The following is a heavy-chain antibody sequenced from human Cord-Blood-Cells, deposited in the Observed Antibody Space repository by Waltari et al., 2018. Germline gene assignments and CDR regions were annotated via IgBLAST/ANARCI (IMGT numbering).Heavy chain of an antibody. CDR1: GGSISSSRYY. J-gene: IGHJ3*02. V-gene: IGHV4-39*07. D-gene: IGHD6-19*01. CDR2: IYYSGST. CDR3: ARLRAAVAGDAFDI. Sequence: QLQLQESGPGLVKPSETLSLTCTVSGGSISSSRYYWGWIRQPPGKGLEWIGSIYYSGSTYYNPSLKSRVTISVDTSKNQFSLKLSSVTAADTAVYYCARLRAAVAGDAFDIWGQGTMVTVSS.